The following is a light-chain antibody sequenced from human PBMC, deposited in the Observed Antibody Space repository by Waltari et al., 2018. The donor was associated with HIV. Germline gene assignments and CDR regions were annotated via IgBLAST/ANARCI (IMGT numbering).Light chain of an antibody. Sequence: QSVLTQPPSASGTPGQRVTISCSGSSSHIGSTYVYWYQQLPGTAPKLLIYMNNQRPSGVPDRFSGSKSGTSASLAISGLRSEDEADYYCAAWDASLSAWVFGGGTKLTVL. V-gene: IGLV1-47*01. CDR1: SSHIGSTY. CDR3: AAWDASLSAWV. CDR2: MNN. J-gene: IGLJ3*02.